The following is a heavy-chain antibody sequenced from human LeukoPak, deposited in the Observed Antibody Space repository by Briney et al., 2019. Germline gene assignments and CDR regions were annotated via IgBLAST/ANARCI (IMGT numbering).Heavy chain of an antibody. Sequence: PGGSLRLSCAASRFTFSSYAISWVRQAPGKGLEWVSTISGSGDSTYYADSVKGRFTISRDSSKNTLHLHMNSLRAEDTAVYYCTDIVVVPAAIRPLGYWGQGTLVTVSS. CDR3: TDIVVVPAAIRPLGY. V-gene: IGHV3-23*01. CDR2: ISGSGDST. D-gene: IGHD2-2*02. CDR1: RFTFSSYA. J-gene: IGHJ4*02.